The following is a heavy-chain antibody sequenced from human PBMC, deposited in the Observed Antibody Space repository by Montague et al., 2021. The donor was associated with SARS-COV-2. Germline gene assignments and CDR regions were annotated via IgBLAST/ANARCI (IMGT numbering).Heavy chain of an antibody. CDR3: ARGSYGPDALDI. J-gene: IGHJ3*02. D-gene: IGHD5-18*01. CDR1: GGSISSYY. CDR2: INYSGST. V-gene: IGHV4-59*01. Sequence: SETLSLTCTVSGGSISSYYWSWIRQPPGKGLEWIGYINYSGSTNYNPSLKSRVTISLETSKNQFSLKLNSVTAADTAVYYCARGSYGPDALDIWGQGTMVTVSS.